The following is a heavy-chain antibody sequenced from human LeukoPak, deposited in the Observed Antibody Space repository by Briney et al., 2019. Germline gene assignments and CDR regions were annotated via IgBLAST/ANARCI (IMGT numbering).Heavy chain of an antibody. CDR1: GFTFSSYG. Sequence: GRSLRLSCAASGFTFSSYGMHWVRQAPGKGLEWVAVISYDGSNKYYADSVKGRFTISRDNSKNTLYLQMNSLSAEDTAVYYCAKDTGRYYYYMDVWGKGTTVTVSS. J-gene: IGHJ6*03. D-gene: IGHD4-11*01. CDR3: AKDTGRYYYYMDV. V-gene: IGHV3-30*18. CDR2: ISYDGSNK.